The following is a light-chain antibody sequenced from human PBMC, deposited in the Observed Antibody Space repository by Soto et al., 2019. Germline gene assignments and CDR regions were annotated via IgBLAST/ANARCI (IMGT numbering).Light chain of an antibody. CDR3: ATWDDDLNAAV. CDR1: SSDVGGYNF. V-gene: IGLV2-14*03. J-gene: IGLJ7*01. CDR2: EVS. Sequence: QSALTQPASVFGSPGQSITFSCTGTSSDVGGYNFVSWYQQHPGKAPKLMIYEVSSRPSGVSNRFSGSKSGNTASLAISGLQSDDEADYYCATWDDDLNAAVFGGGTQLTVL.